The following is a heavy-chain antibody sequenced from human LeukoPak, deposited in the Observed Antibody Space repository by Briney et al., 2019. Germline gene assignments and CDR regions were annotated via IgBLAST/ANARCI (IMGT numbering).Heavy chain of an antibody. CDR1: GYPFTDYY. CDR3: AREGSSFETRGLRVTFWFDP. Sequence: GASVKVSCKATGYPFTDYYIHWVRQAPGQRLEWMGWINPRSGGTNFTQKFQGRVTMTRDTSLNTAYMDLSDLTSDDTAVYYCAREGSSFETRGLRVTFWFDPWGQGTLVTVSS. CDR2: INPRSGGT. J-gene: IGHJ5*02. D-gene: IGHD3-10*01. V-gene: IGHV1-2*02.